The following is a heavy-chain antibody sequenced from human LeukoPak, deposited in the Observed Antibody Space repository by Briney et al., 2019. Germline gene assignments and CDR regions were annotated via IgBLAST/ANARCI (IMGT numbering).Heavy chain of an antibody. CDR2: IWYDGSNK. D-gene: IGHD5-18*01. CDR3: AGARRGYSYGHLDY. J-gene: IGHJ4*02. CDR1: GFTFSSYG. V-gene: IGHV3-33*01. Sequence: GRSLRLSCAASGFTFSSYGMHWVRQAPGKGLEWVAVIWYDGSNKYHADSVKGRFTISRDNSKNTLYLQMNSLRAEDTAVYYCAGARRGYSYGHLDYWGQGTLVTVSS.